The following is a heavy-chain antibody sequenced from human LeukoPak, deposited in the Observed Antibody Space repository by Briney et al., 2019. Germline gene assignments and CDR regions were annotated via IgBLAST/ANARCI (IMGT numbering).Heavy chain of an antibody. CDR3: ARSSSEGPFDY. CDR1: GFTFSSYA. Sequence: PGRSLRLSCAASGFTFSSYAMHWVRQAPGKGLEWVAVISYDGSNKYYADSVKGRFTISRDNAKNSLYLQMNSLRAEDTAVYYCARSSSEGPFDYWGQGTLVTVSS. D-gene: IGHD6-19*01. V-gene: IGHV3-30-3*01. CDR2: ISYDGSNK. J-gene: IGHJ4*02.